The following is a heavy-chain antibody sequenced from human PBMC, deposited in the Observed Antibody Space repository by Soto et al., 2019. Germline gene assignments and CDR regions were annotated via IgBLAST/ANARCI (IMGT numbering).Heavy chain of an antibody. Sequence: GASVKVSCKASGGTFSSYAISWVRQAPGQGLEWMGGIIPIFGTANYAQKFQGRVTITADESTSTAYMELSSLRSEDTAVYYCARAIYSSRWGDYYYGMDVWGQGTTVTVSS. CDR3: ARAIYSSRWGDYYYGMDV. V-gene: IGHV1-69*13. CDR2: IIPIFGTA. J-gene: IGHJ6*02. D-gene: IGHD6-13*01. CDR1: GGTFSSYA.